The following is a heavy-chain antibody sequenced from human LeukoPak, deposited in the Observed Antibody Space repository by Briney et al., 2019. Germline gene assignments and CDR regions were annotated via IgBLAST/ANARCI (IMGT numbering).Heavy chain of an antibody. CDR3: ASEERLLWFGEL. V-gene: IGHV1-69*04. D-gene: IGHD3-10*01. J-gene: IGHJ4*02. CDR2: IIPIFGIA. Sequence: SVKVSCKASGYTFTSYGISWVRQAPGQGLEWMGRIIPIFGIANYAQKFQGRVTITADKSTSTAYMELSSLRSEDTAVYYCASEERLLWFGELWGQGTLVTVSS. CDR1: GYTFTSYG.